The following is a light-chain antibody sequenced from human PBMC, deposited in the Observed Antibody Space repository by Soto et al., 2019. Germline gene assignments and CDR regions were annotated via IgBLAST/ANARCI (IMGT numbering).Light chain of an antibody. Sequence: EIVLTQSPSTLSLSPGERATLSCRASQSVSSYLAWYQQKPGQAPRLLIDDASNRATCIPARFSGSGSGTDVTLTISSLEPEDFAVYYCQQRSNWPPYTFGQGTKLEIK. CDR3: QQRSNWPPYT. CDR2: DAS. J-gene: IGKJ2*01. V-gene: IGKV3-11*01. CDR1: QSVSSY.